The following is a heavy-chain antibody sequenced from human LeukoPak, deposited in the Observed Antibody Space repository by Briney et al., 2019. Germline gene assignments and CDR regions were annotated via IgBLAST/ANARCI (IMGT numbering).Heavy chain of an antibody. CDR2: IRHDGNNK. Sequence: GGSLRLSCAASGFTFSSHGMHWVRQAPGKGLEWVAFIRHDGNNKYCADSVKGRFTISRDDSKNTVYLQMNSLRAEDTALYYCAKPTNWGFDYWGQGTLVTVSS. CDR3: AKPTNWGFDY. J-gene: IGHJ4*02. V-gene: IGHV3-30*02. D-gene: IGHD7-27*01. CDR1: GFTFSSHG.